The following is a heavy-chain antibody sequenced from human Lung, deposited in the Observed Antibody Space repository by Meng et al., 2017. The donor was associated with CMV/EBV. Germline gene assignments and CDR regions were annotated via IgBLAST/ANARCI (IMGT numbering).Heavy chain of an antibody. J-gene: IGHJ4*01. V-gene: IGHV1-18*01. CDR1: GYTFTNYG. D-gene: IGHD3-3*01. CDR3: ARDGPLRFLEWSPYYFDY. CDR2: ISGYTGNT. Sequence: SVKVSCKASGYTFTNYGISWVRQAPGQGLEWMGWISGYTGNTNYAQKVQDRVIMTTDTPTSTAYMELRRLRSDDTAVYYCARDGPLRFLEWSPYYFDYWGQGTLVTVSS.